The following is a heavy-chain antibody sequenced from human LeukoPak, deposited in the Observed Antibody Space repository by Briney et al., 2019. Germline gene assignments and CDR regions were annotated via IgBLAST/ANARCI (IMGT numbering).Heavy chain of an antibody. J-gene: IGHJ3*02. Sequence: GESLKISCKGSGYSFTSYWIGWVRQMPGKGLEWMGIIYPGDSDTRYSPSFQGQVTISADKSISTAYLQWSSLKASDTAMYYCARFPYYYDSSGYTDAFDIWGQGTMVTASS. V-gene: IGHV5-51*01. CDR2: IYPGDSDT. CDR1: GYSFTSYW. CDR3: ARFPYYYDSSGYTDAFDI. D-gene: IGHD3-22*01.